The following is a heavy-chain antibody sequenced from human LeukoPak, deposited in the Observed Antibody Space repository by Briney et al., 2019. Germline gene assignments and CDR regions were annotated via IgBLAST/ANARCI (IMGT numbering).Heavy chain of an antibody. J-gene: IGHJ1*01. CDR3: ASHTVTTAEEYFQH. V-gene: IGHV4-59*01. D-gene: IGHD4-17*01. Sequence: SETLSLTCTVSGGSISGYHWSWIRQPPGKGLEWIGYIYYSGSTNYNPSLKSRVTISVDTSKNQFSLKLSSVTAADTAVYYCASHTVTTAEEYFQHWGQGTLVTVSS. CDR2: IYYSGST. CDR1: GGSISGYH.